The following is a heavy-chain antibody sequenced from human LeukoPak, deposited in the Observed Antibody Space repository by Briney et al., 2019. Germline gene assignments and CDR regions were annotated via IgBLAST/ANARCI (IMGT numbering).Heavy chain of an antibody. D-gene: IGHD6-19*01. J-gene: IGHJ3*02. V-gene: IGHV3-30*02. CDR3: AKTPVAPTASDDAFDI. CDR1: GFTFSNYG. Sequence: PGGSLRLSCAASGFTFSNYGMNWVRQAPGKGLEWVAFIRYDVSNKYHADSVKGRFTISRDNSKNTLYLQMNSLRAEDTAVYYCAKTPVAPTASDDAFDIWGQGTMVTVSS. CDR2: IRYDVSNK.